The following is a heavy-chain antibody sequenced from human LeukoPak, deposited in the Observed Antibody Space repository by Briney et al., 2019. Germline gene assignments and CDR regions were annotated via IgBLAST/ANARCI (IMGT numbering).Heavy chain of an antibody. J-gene: IGHJ4*02. CDR1: GYTLTELS. D-gene: IGHD3-10*01. V-gene: IGHV1-24*01. CDR2: FDPEDAET. CDR3: ATENASGSYFDY. Sequence: ASVKVSCKVSGYTLTELSMHWVRQAPGKGLEWMGGFDPEDAETIYAQKFQGGVTMTEDTSTDTAYMELSSLRSEDTAVYYCATENASGSYFDYWGQGTLVTVT.